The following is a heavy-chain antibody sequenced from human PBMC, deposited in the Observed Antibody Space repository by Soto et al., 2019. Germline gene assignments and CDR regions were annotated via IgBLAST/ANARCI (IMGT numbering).Heavy chain of an antibody. Sequence: EVQLLESGGNLVQPGGSLRLSCAASGFTFSTTALSWVRQAPGQGLEWVSVNSGSGSSTYYADSVKGRFTISRDNSKITLYLQMNSLRAEDTAVYYCAKDDQRLIAAWFFDPWGQGTLVTVSS. V-gene: IGHV3-23*01. D-gene: IGHD2-15*01. CDR3: AKDDQRLIAAWFFDP. CDR2: NSGSGSST. J-gene: IGHJ5*02. CDR1: GFTFSTTA.